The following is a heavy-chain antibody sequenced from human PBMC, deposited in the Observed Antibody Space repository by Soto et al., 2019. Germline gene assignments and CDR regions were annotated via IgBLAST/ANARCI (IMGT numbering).Heavy chain of an antibody. D-gene: IGHD2-2*01. CDR2: ISAYNGNT. Sequence: QIQLVQSGAEVKKPGASVKVSCKASGYTFPSYGISWVRQAPGHGLEWMGWISAYNGNTNYAQKLQGRVTMTTDTSTSTAYMDLRSLRSDDTAVYYCARGRCSSTSCYARAFDIWGLGTMVTVSS. CDR3: ARGRCSSTSCYARAFDI. CDR1: GYTFPSYG. J-gene: IGHJ3*02. V-gene: IGHV1-18*01.